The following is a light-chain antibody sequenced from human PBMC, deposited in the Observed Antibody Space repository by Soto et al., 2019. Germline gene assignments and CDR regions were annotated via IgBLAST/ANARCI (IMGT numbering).Light chain of an antibody. CDR1: QSISSNF. J-gene: IGKJ1*01. V-gene: IGKV3-20*01. CDR3: QQYGGSPRT. Sequence: EIVLRQSPGTLSLSPGEGATLSCRASQSISSNFLAFYQQKRGQAPRLLIHGASNRATGIPDRFSGSGSGTDFTLTITRLEPEDFAVYCCQQYGGSPRTFGQGTKVDIK. CDR2: GAS.